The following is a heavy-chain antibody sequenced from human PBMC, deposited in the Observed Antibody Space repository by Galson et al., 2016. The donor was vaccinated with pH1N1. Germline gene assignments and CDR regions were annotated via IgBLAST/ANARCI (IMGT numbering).Heavy chain of an antibody. J-gene: IGHJ5*02. CDR1: GFTFNNYA. D-gene: IGHD4-17*01. CDR2: LSGSGDKT. V-gene: IGHV3-23*01. CDR3: VKAYTRHYYDDYPGLS. Sequence: SLRLSCAASGFTFNNYAMSWVRQAPGKGLEWVSVLSGSGDKTYYADSVKGRFTISRDDSKNTLYQNMNSLRAEDTAIYHCVKAYTRHYYDDYPGLSWGQGTLVTVSS.